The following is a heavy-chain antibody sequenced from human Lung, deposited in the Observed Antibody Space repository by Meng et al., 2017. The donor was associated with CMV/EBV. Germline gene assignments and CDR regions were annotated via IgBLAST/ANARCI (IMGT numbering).Heavy chain of an antibody. D-gene: IGHD2-8*01. V-gene: IGHV3-30-3*01. Sequence: GGSLRLXCTASGFTFPTYSLHWVRQAPGKGLEWVAVISYDGSNKYYADSVKGRFTISRDNSKNKMYFQMNSLKTEDTSVYYCARDSEGSNGSGRSPYYFDFWXRGTXVTVSS. J-gene: IGHJ4*02. CDR3: ARDSEGSNGSGRSPYYFDF. CDR2: ISYDGSNK. CDR1: GFTFPTYS.